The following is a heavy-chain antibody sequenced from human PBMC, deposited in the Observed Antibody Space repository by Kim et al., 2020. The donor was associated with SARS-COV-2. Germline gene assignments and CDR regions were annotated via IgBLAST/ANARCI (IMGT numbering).Heavy chain of an antibody. V-gene: IGHV6-1*01. J-gene: IGHJ4*02. Sequence: YAVSVKSRITINPATSKNQFSLQLNSVTPEDTAVYYCARDEYSSSWSFDYWGQGTLVTVSS. CDR3: ARDEYSSSWSFDY. D-gene: IGHD6-13*01.